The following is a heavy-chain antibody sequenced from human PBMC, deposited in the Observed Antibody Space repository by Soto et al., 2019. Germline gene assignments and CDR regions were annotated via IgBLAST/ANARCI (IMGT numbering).Heavy chain of an antibody. Sequence: QVQLVESGGGLVKPGGSLRLSCAASGFTFSEYYMRWVRQAPGNGLEWASYISSSCSTIYYADSVKGRFTISRANAKNSLNLQRNSRRAEDTAVYYGARSHLCYDSSAYPDYWGLGTLVTVSS. CDR2: ISSSCSTI. D-gene: IGHD3-22*01. CDR1: GFTFSEYY. J-gene: IGHJ4*02. V-gene: IGHV3-11*01. CDR3: ARSHLCYDSSAYPDY.